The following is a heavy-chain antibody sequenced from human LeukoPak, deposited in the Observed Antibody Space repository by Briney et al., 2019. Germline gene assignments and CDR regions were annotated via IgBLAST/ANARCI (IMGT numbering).Heavy chain of an antibody. CDR3: GVAVAGTFNSWFDP. J-gene: IGHJ5*02. Sequence: SVKVSCKASGGTFSSYAISWVRQAPGHGLEWMGGIIPIFGTANYAQKFQGRVTITADESTSTAYMELSSLRSEDTAVYYCGVAVAGTFNSWFDPWGQGTLVTVSS. D-gene: IGHD6-19*01. V-gene: IGHV1-69*13. CDR1: GGTFSSYA. CDR2: IIPIFGTA.